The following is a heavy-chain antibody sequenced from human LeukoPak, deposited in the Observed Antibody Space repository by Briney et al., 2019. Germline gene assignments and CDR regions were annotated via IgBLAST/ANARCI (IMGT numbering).Heavy chain of an antibody. CDR3: ARQLYVSGSYYAPMDV. CDR2: VHHSGST. CDR1: GGSISSSSYY. Sequence: SETLSLTCTVSGGSISSSSYYWGWIRQPPGKGLEWIASVHHSGSTYYNPSLKSRLTISVDTSKNQFSLKMSSVTAADTAVYFCARQLYVSGSYYAPMDVWGKGTTVTISS. J-gene: IGHJ6*03. V-gene: IGHV4-39*01. D-gene: IGHD3-10*01.